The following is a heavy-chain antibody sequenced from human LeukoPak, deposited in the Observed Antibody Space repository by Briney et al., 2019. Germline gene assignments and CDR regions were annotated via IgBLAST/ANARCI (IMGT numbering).Heavy chain of an antibody. CDR3: ARPYPMGSTSCCRYDY. CDR1: DYTFTSYG. CDR2: ISAYNGNT. J-gene: IGHJ4*02. V-gene: IGHV1-18*01. Sequence: GASVKVSRKGSDYTFTSYGISWVRQAPGQGLEWMGWISAYNGNTNYAQKLQGRVTMSTDTSTSTAYMELRSLRSDDTAVYYCARPYPMGSTSCCRYDYWGQGTLVTVSS. D-gene: IGHD2-2*01.